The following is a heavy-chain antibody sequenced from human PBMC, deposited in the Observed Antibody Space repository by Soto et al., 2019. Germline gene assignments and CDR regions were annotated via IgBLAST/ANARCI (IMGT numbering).Heavy chain of an antibody. V-gene: IGHV4-30-4*01. CDR1: GDSISSGNKY. J-gene: IGHJ6*02. Sequence: PSETLSLTCNVSGDSISSGNKYWSWIRQAPGKGLEWIGYIFSSGTTYYNPSLKSRLTMSLDTSQNQFSLRLASVTDADSAVYYCARVPSPFDYYYAMDVWGQGTTVTVSS. CDR2: IFSSGTT. D-gene: IGHD3-16*01. CDR3: ARVPSPFDYYYAMDV.